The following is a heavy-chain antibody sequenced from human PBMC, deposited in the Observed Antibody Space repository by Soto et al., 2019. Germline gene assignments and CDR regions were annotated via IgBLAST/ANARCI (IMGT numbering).Heavy chain of an antibody. V-gene: IGHV4-59*01. CDR1: GGSISSYY. Sequence: SETLSLTCTVSGGSISSYYWSWIRQPPGKVLEWIGYIYYSGSTNYNPSLKSRVTISVDTSKNQFSLKLSSVTAADTAVYYCARDRSGIVGATGGMDVWGQGTTVNVSS. J-gene: IGHJ6*02. D-gene: IGHD1-26*01. CDR2: IYYSGST. CDR3: ARDRSGIVGATGGMDV.